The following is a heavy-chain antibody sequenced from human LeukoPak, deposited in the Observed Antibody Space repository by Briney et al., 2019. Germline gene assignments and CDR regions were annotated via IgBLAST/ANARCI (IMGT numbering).Heavy chain of an antibody. CDR1: GGSFSGYY. Sequence: PPETLSLTCAVYGGSFSGYYWSWIRQPPGKGLEWIGEINHSGSTNYNPSLKSRVTISVDTSKNQFSLKLSSVTAADTAVYYCTRGSLAYYYMDVWGKGTTVTISS. D-gene: IGHD3-16*02. CDR2: INHSGST. J-gene: IGHJ6*03. V-gene: IGHV4-34*01. CDR3: TRGSLAYYYMDV.